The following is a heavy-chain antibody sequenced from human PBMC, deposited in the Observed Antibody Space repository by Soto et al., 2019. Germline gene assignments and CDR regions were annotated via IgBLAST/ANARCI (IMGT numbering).Heavy chain of an antibody. Sequence: QTLNLSGARSRCSVTSYWSSWVLQIPEKSLECMGRIDPSDSYTHHSPSFQGHVTVSAAKFISTAYLQWSSLKASDTAMYYFSRHSVTTSHYYYYGMDVWGQGTTGTRSS. V-gene: IGHV5-10-1*01. D-gene: IGHD4-4*01. CDR3: SRHSVTTSHYYYYGMDV. CDR1: RCSVTSYW. CDR2: IDPSDSYT. J-gene: IGHJ6*02.